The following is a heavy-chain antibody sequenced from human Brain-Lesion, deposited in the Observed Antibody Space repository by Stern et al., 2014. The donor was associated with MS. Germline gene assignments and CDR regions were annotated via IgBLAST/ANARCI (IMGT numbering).Heavy chain of an antibody. CDR3: ARVAALAMPLQYNWFDP. Sequence: QLQLQESGPGLVKPSQTLSLTCSVSGDSISSGGYYWSLIRQHPGKALQWIGNIYYSGNTYYNPSLKSLVTISVDMSKNQFSLNLNSVTAADTAVYFCARVAALAMPLQYNWFDPWGQGILVTVSS. V-gene: IGHV4-31*01. D-gene: IGHD2-2*01. CDR1: GDSISSGGYY. J-gene: IGHJ5*02. CDR2: IYYSGNT.